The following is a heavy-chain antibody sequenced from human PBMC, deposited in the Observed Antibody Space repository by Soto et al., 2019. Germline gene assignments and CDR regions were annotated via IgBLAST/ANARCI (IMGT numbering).Heavy chain of an antibody. CDR2: ISSNGGST. J-gene: IGHJ6*02. CDR1: GFTFSSYA. CDR3: VKSGSGYYGSGSYYSTHYYYYGMDV. V-gene: IGHV3-64D*08. Sequence: GGSLRLSCSASGFTFSSYAMHWVRQAPGKGLEYASAISSNGGSTYYADSVKGRFTISRDNSKNTLYLQMSSLRAEDTAVYYCVKSGSGYYGSGSYYSTHYYYYGMDVWGQGTTVTV. D-gene: IGHD3-10*01.